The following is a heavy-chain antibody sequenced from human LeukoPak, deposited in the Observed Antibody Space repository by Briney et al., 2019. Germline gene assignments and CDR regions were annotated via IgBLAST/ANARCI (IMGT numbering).Heavy chain of an antibody. J-gene: IGHJ3*02. Sequence: GGSLRLSCAASGFTFSTYSMNWVRQAPGKGLEWVSYISSSSISIYYADSVKGRFTISRDNAKNSLYLQMNSLRAEDTAVYYCARTNYYDGSPRTKEPDAFDIWGQGTMVTVSS. CDR3: ARTNYYDGSPRTKEPDAFDI. V-gene: IGHV3-48*01. CDR2: ISSSSISI. CDR1: GFTFSTYS. D-gene: IGHD3-22*01.